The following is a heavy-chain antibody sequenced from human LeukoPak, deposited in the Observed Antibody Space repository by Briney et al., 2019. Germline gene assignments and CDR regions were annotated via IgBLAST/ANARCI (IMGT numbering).Heavy chain of an antibody. V-gene: IGHV5-51*01. CDR3: ARRSGDPYYYDSSGYLPHFDY. CDR2: IYPGDSDT. J-gene: IGHJ4*02. Sequence: ESLKISCKGSGYSFTSYWIGWVRQMPGKGLEWMGIIYPGDSDTRYSPSFQGQVTISADKSISTAYLQWSSLKASDTAMYYCARRSGDPYYYDSSGYLPHFDYWGQGTLVTVSS. CDR1: GYSFTSYW. D-gene: IGHD3-22*01.